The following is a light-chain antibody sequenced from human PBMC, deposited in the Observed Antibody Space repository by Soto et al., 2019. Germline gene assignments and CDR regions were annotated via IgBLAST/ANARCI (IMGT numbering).Light chain of an antibody. CDR1: QSVATY. CDR2: AAS. V-gene: IGKV1-39*01. CDR3: QQSYGSPT. J-gene: IGKJ1*01. Sequence: DIQMSQSPSSLSASVGDRFTITCRASQSVATYLNWHQQKPGKAPNLLIYAASSLQSGVPSRFRGSGSGTDFTLTISSLQPEDIATYYCQQSYGSPTFGQGTKVDIK.